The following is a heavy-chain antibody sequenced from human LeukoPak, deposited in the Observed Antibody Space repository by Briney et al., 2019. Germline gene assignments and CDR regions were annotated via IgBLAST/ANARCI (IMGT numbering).Heavy chain of an antibody. Sequence: GASVKVSCKASGYTFTGYYMHWVRQAPGQGLEWMGWINPNSGGTNYAQKFQGRVTMTRDTSISTAYMEQSRLRSDDTAVYYCARTSSYYDFWSGHPTYWYFDLWGRGTLVTVSS. CDR2: INPNSGGT. CDR1: GYTFTGYY. V-gene: IGHV1-2*02. D-gene: IGHD3-3*01. CDR3: ARTSSYYDFWSGHPTYWYFDL. J-gene: IGHJ2*01.